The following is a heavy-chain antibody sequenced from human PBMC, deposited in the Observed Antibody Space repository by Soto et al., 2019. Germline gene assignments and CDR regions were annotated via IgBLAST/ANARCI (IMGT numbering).Heavy chain of an antibody. J-gene: IGHJ3*02. CDR2: IIPIFGTA. D-gene: IGHD3-9*01. CDR1: GGTFSSYA. CDR3: ARDLTYYDILTGSDAFDI. Sequence: SVKVSCKASGGTFSSYAISWVRQAPGQGLEWMGGIIPIFGTANYAQKFQGRVTITADESTSTAYMELSSLRSEDTAVYYCARDLTYYDILTGSDAFDIWGQGTMVTVSS. V-gene: IGHV1-69*13.